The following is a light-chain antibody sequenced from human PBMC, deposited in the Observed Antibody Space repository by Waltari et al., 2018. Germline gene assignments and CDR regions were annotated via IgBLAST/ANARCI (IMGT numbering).Light chain of an antibody. Sequence: EIVLTQSPDTLSLSPGDRATLSCRASQSLSSNYLAWYQQKPGQAPRLLIYGASSRATGIPARFSGSGSGTDFTLTITTLEPEDFAVYYCQQYGSSPPDTFGGGTRVEIE. CDR3: QQYGSSPPDT. CDR2: GAS. J-gene: IGKJ4*01. CDR1: QSLSSNY. V-gene: IGKV3-20*01.